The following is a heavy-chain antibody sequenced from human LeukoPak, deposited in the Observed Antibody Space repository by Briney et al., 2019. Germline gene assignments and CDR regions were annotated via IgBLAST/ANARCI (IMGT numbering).Heavy chain of an antibody. J-gene: IGHJ4*02. CDR2: IYYSGST. CDR3: ATAPNTVPTDY. V-gene: IGHV4-59*04. CDR1: GGFISSYY. Sequence: ASETLSLTCTVSGGFISSYYWSWIRQPPGKGLEWIGYIYYSGSTYYNPSLKSRVTISVDTSKNQFSLKLSSVTAADTAVYYCATAPNTVPTDYWGQGTLVTVSS. D-gene: IGHD4-11*01.